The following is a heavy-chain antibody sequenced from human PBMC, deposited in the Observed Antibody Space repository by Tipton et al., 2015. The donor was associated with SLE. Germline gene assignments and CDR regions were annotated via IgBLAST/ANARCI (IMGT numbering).Heavy chain of an antibody. CDR3: ARVRVDTAMGVFDF. Sequence: VQLVQSGGEVKKPGASVKVSCKASGYTFTTYGFAWVRQAPGQGLEWMGWISAYNGDTNYAQKFQGRVTMTTDTSTSTAYMELRSLRSDDTAIYYCARVRVDTAMGVFDFWGQGTLVTVSS. V-gene: IGHV1-18*01. D-gene: IGHD5-18*01. J-gene: IGHJ4*02. CDR1: GYTFTTYG. CDR2: ISAYNGDT.